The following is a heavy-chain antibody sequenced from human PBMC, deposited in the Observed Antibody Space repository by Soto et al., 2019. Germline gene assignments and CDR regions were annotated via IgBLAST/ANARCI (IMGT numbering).Heavy chain of an antibody. CDR1: GFTFSSYW. V-gene: IGHV3-74*01. Sequence: GGSLRLSCAASGFTFSSYWMHWVRQAPGKGLVWVSRINSGGSTTSYADSVKGRLTISRDNAKNTLYLQMNSLRAEDTAVYYCAGDSSGYSYDAFDIWGQGTVVTVSS. CDR3: AGDSSGYSYDAFDI. J-gene: IGHJ3*02. CDR2: INSGGSTT. D-gene: IGHD3-22*01.